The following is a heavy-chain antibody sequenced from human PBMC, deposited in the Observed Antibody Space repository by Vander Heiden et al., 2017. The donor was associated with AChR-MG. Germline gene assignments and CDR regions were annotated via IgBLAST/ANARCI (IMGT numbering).Heavy chain of an antibody. Sequence: QVQLQQWGAGLLKPSETLSLTCAVYGGSFSGYYWSWTRQPPGKGLEWIGEINHSGSTNYNPSLKSRVTISVDTSKNQFSLKLSSVTAADTAVYYCARSRFDFWSGYGSFDIWGQGTMVTVSS. V-gene: IGHV4-34*01. CDR3: ARSRFDFWSGYGSFDI. CDR2: INHSGST. D-gene: IGHD3-3*01. CDR1: GGSFSGYY. J-gene: IGHJ3*02.